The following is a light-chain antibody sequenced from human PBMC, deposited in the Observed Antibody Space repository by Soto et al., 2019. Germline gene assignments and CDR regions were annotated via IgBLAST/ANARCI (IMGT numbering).Light chain of an antibody. CDR1: QSVSSN. J-gene: IGKJ2*01. CDR3: QHYGSSPANT. V-gene: IGKV3-15*01. CDR2: GAS. Sequence: EIVMTQSPATLSVSPGERATLSCRASQSVSSNLAWYQQKPGQAPRLLIYGASTRASGIPARFSGSGSGTEFTLTISSLQSEDFAVYYCQHYGSSPANTFGQGTKLEIK.